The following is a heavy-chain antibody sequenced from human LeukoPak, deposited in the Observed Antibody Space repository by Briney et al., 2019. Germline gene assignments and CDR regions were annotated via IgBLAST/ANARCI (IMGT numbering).Heavy chain of an antibody. Sequence: GGSLRLSCAASGFTVSSNYMSWVRQAPGKGLAWVSVIYSGGSTYYADSVKGRFTISRHNSKNTLYLQMNSLRAEDTAVYYCARVNVVVVPAAIRGWFDPWGQGTLVTVSS. J-gene: IGHJ5*02. V-gene: IGHV3-53*04. CDR1: GFTVSSNY. CDR2: IYSGGST. D-gene: IGHD2-2*02. CDR3: ARVNVVVVPAAIRGWFDP.